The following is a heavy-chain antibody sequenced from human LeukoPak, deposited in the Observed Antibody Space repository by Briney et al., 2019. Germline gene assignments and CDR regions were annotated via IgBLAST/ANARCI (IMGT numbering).Heavy chain of an antibody. D-gene: IGHD3-10*01. J-gene: IGHJ5*02. V-gene: IGHV3-21*01. CDR1: GFTFSSYS. Sequence: GGSLRLSCAASGFTFSSYSMNWVRQAPGKGLEWASSISSSSSYIYYADSVKGRFTISRDNAKNSLYLQMNSLRAEDTAVYYCARDAITMVRGVISPWGQGTLVTVSS. CDR3: ARDAITMVRGVISP. CDR2: ISSSSSYI.